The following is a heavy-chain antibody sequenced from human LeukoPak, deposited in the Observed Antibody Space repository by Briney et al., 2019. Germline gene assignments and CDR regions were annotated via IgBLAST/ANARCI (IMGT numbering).Heavy chain of an antibody. CDR1: GFTFSGYT. Sequence: PGGSLRLSCAASGFTFSGYTMMWVRQAPGKGLEWVSTVSYSGESTYYADSVRGGFTISRDNSRGTLYLRMDRLTAEDTAVYYCARAPFDYWGQGTLLTVSS. CDR3: ARAPFDY. J-gene: IGHJ4*02. V-gene: IGHV3-23*01. CDR2: VSYSGEST.